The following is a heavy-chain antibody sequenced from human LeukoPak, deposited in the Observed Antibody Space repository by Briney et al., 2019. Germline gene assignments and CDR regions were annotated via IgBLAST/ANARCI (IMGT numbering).Heavy chain of an antibody. D-gene: IGHD4/OR15-4a*01. CDR2: IYYSGST. CDR3: ARIGLPGLSDPFDY. CDR1: GGSISSGDYY. Sequence: PSETLSLTCTVSGGSISSGDYYWRWIRQPPGKGLEWIGYIYYSGSTYYNPSLKSRVTISVDTSKNQFSLKLSSVTAADTAVYYCARIGLPGLSDPFDYWGQGTLVTVSS. V-gene: IGHV4-30-4*01. J-gene: IGHJ4*02.